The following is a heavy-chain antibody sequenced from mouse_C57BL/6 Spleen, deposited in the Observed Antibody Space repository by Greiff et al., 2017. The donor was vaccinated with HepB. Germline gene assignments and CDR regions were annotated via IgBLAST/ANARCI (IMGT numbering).Heavy chain of an antibody. CDR1: GYSITSGYY. CDR2: ISYDGSN. D-gene: IGHD3-3*01. Sequence: EVQLVESGPGLVKPSQSLSLTCSVTGYSITSGYYWNWIRQFPGNKLEWMGYISYDGSNNYNPSLKNRISITRDTSKNQFFLKLNSVTTEDTATYYCAREGGTYYAMDYWGQGTSVTVSS. J-gene: IGHJ4*01. CDR3: AREGGTYYAMDY. V-gene: IGHV3-6*01.